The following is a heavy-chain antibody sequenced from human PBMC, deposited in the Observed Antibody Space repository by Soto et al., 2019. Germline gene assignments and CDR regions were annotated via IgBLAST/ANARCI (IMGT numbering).Heavy chain of an antibody. Sequence: SETLSLTCAVYGGSFSGYYWSWIRQPPGKGLKWIGEINHSGSTNYNPSLKSRVTISVDTSKNQFSLKLSSVTAADTAVYYCARRDCYYDSSGYYYLNWFDPWGQGTMVTXS. D-gene: IGHD3-22*01. CDR2: INHSGST. V-gene: IGHV4-34*01. CDR3: ARRDCYYDSSGYYYLNWFDP. CDR1: GGSFSGYY. J-gene: IGHJ5*02.